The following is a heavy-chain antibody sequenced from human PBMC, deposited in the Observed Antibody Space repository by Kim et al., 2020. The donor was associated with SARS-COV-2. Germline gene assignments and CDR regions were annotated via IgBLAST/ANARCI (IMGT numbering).Heavy chain of an antibody. CDR1: GFTFSSYA. CDR2: ISYDGSNK. D-gene: IGHD3-22*01. Sequence: GGSLRLSCAASGFTFSSYAMHWVRQAPGKGLEWVAVISYDGSNKYYADSVKGRFTISRDNSKNTLYLQMNSLRAEDTAVYYCARASGITMIVVVIAFDY. J-gene: IGHJ4*01. CDR3: ARASGITMIVVVIAFDY. V-gene: IGHV3-30*04.